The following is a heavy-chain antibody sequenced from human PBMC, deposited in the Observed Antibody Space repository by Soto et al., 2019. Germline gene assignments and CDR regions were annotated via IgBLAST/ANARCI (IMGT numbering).Heavy chain of an antibody. J-gene: IGHJ4*02. D-gene: IGHD3-3*01. CDR3: ARDLGAATLFY. CDR2: IFQSGST. Sequence: QVQLQESGPGLLKPSETLSLTSSVSGGSINSYYWRWIRQPPGKGLEWIGYIFQSGSTNYNPSLESRVTISVDTSKNQFSLRLSSVTAADTAVYYCARDLGAATLFYWGQGTLVTVYS. V-gene: IGHV4-59*01. CDR1: GGSINSYY.